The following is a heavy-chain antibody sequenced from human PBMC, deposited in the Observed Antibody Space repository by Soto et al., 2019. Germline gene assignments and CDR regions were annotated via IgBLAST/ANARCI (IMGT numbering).Heavy chain of an antibody. CDR3: AKSYDTSAYYLSIDS. Sequence: QPGGSLRLSCVGSGYRFSEYAMAWIRQAPGEGLEWVTGVTSSAIATYYADSVKGRFTISRNNSLNILYLQMDNLGADDTAVYYCAKSYDTSAYYLSIDSWGQGTQVTVS. CDR2: VTSSAIAT. V-gene: IGHV3-23*01. D-gene: IGHD3-22*01. J-gene: IGHJ4*02. CDR1: GYRFSEYA.